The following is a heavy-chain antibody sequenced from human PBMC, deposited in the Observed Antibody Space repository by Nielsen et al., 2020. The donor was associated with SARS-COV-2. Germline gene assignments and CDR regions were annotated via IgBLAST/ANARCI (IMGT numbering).Heavy chain of an antibody. J-gene: IGHJ4*02. CDR3: AKDLSSIMITFGGVIIHSPFDY. Sequence: SLKISCAASGFTFSNYAMSWVRPAPGKGLELVSAISGSGGTTYSADSVKGRFTISRDNTKNTLYLQMNSLRAEDTAVYYCAKDLSSIMITFGGVIIHSPFDYWGQGTLVTVSS. CDR2: ISGSGGTT. CDR1: GFTFSNYA. D-gene: IGHD3-16*01. V-gene: IGHV3-23*01.